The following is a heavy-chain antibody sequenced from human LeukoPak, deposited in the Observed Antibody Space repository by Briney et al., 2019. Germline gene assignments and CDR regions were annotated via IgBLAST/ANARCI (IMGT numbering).Heavy chain of an antibody. CDR3: ARDASDTAMVYHYYYYMDV. J-gene: IGHJ6*03. CDR1: GGSISSSSYY. D-gene: IGHD5-18*01. Sequence: SETLSLTCTVSGGSISSSSYYWGWIRQPPGKGLECIGSIYYSGSTYYNPSLKSRVTISVDTSKNQFSLQLNSVTPEDTAVYYCARDASDTAMVYHYYYYMDVWGKGTTVTVSS. V-gene: IGHV4-39*07. CDR2: IYYSGST.